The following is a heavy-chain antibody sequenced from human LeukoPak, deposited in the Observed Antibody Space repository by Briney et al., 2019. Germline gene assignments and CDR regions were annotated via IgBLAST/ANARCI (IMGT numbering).Heavy chain of an antibody. CDR1: GGSVSGYY. CDR3: ARSANAFDI. Sequence: SETLSLTCAVSGGSVSGYYWSWIRQPPGKGPEWIGKISHSGSTNYNPSLKSRVTISVDTSTNQFSLNLSSVTAADTAVYYCARSANAFDIWGQGTMVTVSS. CDR2: ISHSGST. V-gene: IGHV4-34*01. J-gene: IGHJ3*02.